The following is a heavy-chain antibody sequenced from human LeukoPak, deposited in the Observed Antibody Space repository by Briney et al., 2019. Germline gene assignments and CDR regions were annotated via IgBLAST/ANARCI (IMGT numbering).Heavy chain of an antibody. J-gene: IGHJ4*02. CDR1: GITFSSYW. CDR3: VREIYGGNSRILDY. CDR2: IKSDGSKT. V-gene: IGHV3-74*01. Sequence: GGSLRLSCAGSGITFSSYWMHWVRQAPGKGLVWISRIKSDGSKTSYADSVEGRFTLSRDSAKNMLYLEMNSLRAEDTAVYYCVREIYGGNSRILDYWGQGTLVTVSS. D-gene: IGHD4-23*01.